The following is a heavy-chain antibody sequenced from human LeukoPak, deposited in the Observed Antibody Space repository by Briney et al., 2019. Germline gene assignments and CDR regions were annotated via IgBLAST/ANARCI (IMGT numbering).Heavy chain of an antibody. Sequence: SETLSLTCTVSGGSISSYYWSWIRQPPGKGLEWIGYIYYSGSTNYNPSLKSRVTISVDTSKNQFSLKLSSVTAADTAVYYCARATRGWYPGRDAFDIWGQGTMVTVSS. V-gene: IGHV4-59*01. CDR3: ARATRGWYPGRDAFDI. D-gene: IGHD6-19*01. J-gene: IGHJ3*02. CDR1: GGSISSYY. CDR2: IYYSGST.